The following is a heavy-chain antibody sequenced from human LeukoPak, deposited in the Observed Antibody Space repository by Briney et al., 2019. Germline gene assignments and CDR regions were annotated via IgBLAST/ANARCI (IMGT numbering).Heavy chain of an antibody. V-gene: IGHV6-1*01. CDR2: TYYRSKWYN. J-gene: IGHJ4*02. CDR1: GDSVSSNSAA. CDR3: ARDRVFDSRGGFDY. D-gene: IGHD3-22*01. Sequence: SQTLSLTCAISGDSVSSNSAAWNWIRQPPSRGLEWLGRTYYRSKWYNDYAVSVKSRITITPDTSKNQFSLQLNSVTPEDTAVYYCARDRVFDSRGGFDYWGQGTLVTVSS.